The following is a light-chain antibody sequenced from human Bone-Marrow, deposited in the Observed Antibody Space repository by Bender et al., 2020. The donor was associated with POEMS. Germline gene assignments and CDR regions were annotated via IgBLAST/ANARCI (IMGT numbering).Light chain of an antibody. CDR2: EDD. J-gene: IGLJ2*01. CDR3: QAWDSLIHVV. Sequence: SYELTQPPSVSVSPGQTARVTCSGDKLEDKYVCWYQQRPGQSPVLVMYEDDKRPSGIPERFSGSNSGNTATLTISGAQPMDEADYYCQAWDSLIHVVFGGGTRLTVL. V-gene: IGLV3-1*01. CDR1: KLEDKY.